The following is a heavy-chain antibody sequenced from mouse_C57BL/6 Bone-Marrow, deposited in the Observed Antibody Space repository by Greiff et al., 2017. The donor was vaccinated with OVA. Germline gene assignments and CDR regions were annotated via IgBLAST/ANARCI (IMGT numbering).Heavy chain of an antibody. Sequence: EVQLVESGPVLVKPGASVKMSCKASGYTFTDYYMNWVKQSHGKSLEWIGVINPYNGGTSYNQKFKGKATLTVDQSSSTAYMELNSLTSEDSAVYYCARMRDYDGFDYWGQGTTLTVSS. D-gene: IGHD2-4*01. CDR2: INPYNGGT. CDR1: GYTFTDYY. V-gene: IGHV1-19*01. CDR3: ARMRDYDGFDY. J-gene: IGHJ2*01.